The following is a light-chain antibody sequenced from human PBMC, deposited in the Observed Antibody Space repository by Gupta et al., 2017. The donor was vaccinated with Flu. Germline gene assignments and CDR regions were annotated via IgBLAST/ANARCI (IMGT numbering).Light chain of an antibody. J-gene: IGKJ1*01. V-gene: IGKV2-30*01. CDR2: RVS. CDR3: KQGSRCPWA. Sequence: ICCNCRRRFRYSNGHTNLHWFQQKPGQPPRGLIYRVSNRESGVPDRFSGSGSGTDFSLKVSRVEAEDVAVYYCKQGSRCPWAFGQGTKVEIK. CDR1: RRFRYSNGHTN.